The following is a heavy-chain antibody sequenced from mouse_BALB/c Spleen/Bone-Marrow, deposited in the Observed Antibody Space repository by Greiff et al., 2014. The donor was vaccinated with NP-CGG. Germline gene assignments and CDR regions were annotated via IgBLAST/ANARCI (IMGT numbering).Heavy chain of an antibody. J-gene: IGHJ3*01. CDR2: IDPANGNT. CDR3: APYYYGSSSFAY. Sequence: VQLKESGAELVKPGASVKLSCTASGFNIKDTYMQWVKQRPEQGLEWIGRIDPANGNTKYDPKFQGKATITADTSSNTAYLQLSSLTSEDTAVYYCAPYYYGSSSFAYWGQGTLVTVSA. V-gene: IGHV14-3*02. D-gene: IGHD1-1*01. CDR1: GFNIKDTY.